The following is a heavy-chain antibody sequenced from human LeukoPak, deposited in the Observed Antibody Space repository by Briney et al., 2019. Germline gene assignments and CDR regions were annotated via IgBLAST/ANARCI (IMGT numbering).Heavy chain of an antibody. D-gene: IGHD2-21*02. CDR1: GGSISSSSYY. CDR2: IYYSGST. CDR3: ARVVVVTATAGELFDY. V-gene: IGHV4-39*07. Sequence: SETLSLTCTVSGGSISSSSYYWGWIRQPPGKGLEWIGSIYYSGSTYYNPSLKSPFTISVDTSKNQFSLKLSSVTAADTAVYYCARVVVVTATAGELFDYWGQGTLVTVSS. J-gene: IGHJ4*02.